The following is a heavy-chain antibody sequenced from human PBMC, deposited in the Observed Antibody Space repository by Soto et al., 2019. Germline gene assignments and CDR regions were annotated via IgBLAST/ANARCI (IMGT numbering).Heavy chain of an antibody. CDR3: AQSRRGGDCLQSYPSHYYYGVDV. Sequence: QITLKESGPTLVKPTQTLTLTCTFSGFSLRTSGVGVGWIRQPPGKTLEWLALIYWDNDKRYSPSLKSRLTITKDTSENQVVLTMTNMDPVDTAKYYCAQSRRGGDCLQSYPSHYYYGVDVWGQGTTV. CDR1: GFSLRTSGVG. D-gene: IGHD2-21*02. V-gene: IGHV2-5*02. CDR2: IYWDNDK. J-gene: IGHJ6*02.